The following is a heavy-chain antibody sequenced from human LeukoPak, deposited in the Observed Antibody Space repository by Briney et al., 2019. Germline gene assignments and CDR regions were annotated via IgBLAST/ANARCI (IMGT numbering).Heavy chain of an antibody. V-gene: IGHV1-18*01. CDR1: GYTFTSYG. CDR3: ARIKDTAMVTEVDYYYYMDV. CDR2: ISAYNGNT. D-gene: IGHD5-18*01. Sequence: ASVKVSCKASGYTFTSYGISWVRQAPGQGLERMGWISAYNGNTNYAQKLQGRVTMTTDTSTSTAYMELRSLRSDDTAVYYCARIKDTAMVTEVDYYYYMDVWGKGTTVTVSS. J-gene: IGHJ6*03.